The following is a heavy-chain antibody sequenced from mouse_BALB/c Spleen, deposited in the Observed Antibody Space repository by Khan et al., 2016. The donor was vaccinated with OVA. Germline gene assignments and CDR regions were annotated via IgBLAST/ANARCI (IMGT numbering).Heavy chain of an antibody. CDR1: GYTFTDYY. CDR2: ISPGSGDT. D-gene: IGHD1-2*01. CDR3: ASRNYFGYTFAY. J-gene: IGHJ3*01. Sequence: VQLQESGAELARPGASVKLSCKASGYTFTDYYINWVKLRTGQGLEWIGEISPGSGDTYYNERFKGKATLTADKSSSTAYMQLSSLTSEASAVYYCASRNYFGYTFAYWGQGTLVTVSA. V-gene: IGHV1-77*01.